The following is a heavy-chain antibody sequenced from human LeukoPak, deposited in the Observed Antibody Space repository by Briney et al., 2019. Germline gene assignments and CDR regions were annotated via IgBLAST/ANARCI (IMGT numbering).Heavy chain of an antibody. D-gene: IGHD3-10*01. CDR2: ISGSGGST. Sequence: PGGSLRLSCAASGFTFSSYAMSWVRQAPGKGLEWVSAISGSGGSTNYADSVKGRFTISRDNAKDTLYLHMNSLTAEDTAVYYCARDGEHVLAHDYWGQGTLVTVSS. CDR1: GFTFSSYA. CDR3: ARDGEHVLAHDY. V-gene: IGHV3-23*01. J-gene: IGHJ4*02.